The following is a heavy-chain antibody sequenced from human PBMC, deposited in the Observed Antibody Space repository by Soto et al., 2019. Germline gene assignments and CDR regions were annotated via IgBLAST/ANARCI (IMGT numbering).Heavy chain of an antibody. CDR2: IIPIFGTA. D-gene: IGHD7-27*01. CDR1: GGTFSSYA. CDR3: GGGGGAGGLGRKASFDY. V-gene: IGHV1-69*06. Sequence: QVQLVQSGAEVKKPGSSVKVSCKASGGTFSSYAISWVRQAPGQGLEWMGGIIPIFGTANYAQKFQGRVTITADKSTSTAYMEVGSLGSGEKAVYFWGGGGGAGGLGRKASFDYWGQGTLVTVSS. J-gene: IGHJ4*02.